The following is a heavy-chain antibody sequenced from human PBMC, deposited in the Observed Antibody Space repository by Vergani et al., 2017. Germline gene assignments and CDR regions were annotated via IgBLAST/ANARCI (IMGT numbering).Heavy chain of an antibody. V-gene: IGHV1-69*01. J-gene: IGHJ6*03. CDR1: GGTFSSYA. D-gene: IGHD6-6*01. CDR2: IIPIFGTA. CDR3: ARDKREGIAARDYYYYYMDV. Sequence: QVQLVQSGAEVKKPGSSVKVSCKASGGTFSSYAISWVRQAPGQGLEWMGGIIPIFGTANYAQKFQGRVTITADESTSTAYMELSSLRSEDTAVYYCARDKREGIAARDYYYYYMDVWGKGTTVTVSS.